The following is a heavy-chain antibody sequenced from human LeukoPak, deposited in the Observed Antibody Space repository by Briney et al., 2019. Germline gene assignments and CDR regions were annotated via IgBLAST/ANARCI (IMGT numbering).Heavy chain of an antibody. Sequence: GGSLRLSCSASGFTFSSYAMSWVRQAPGKGLEWVSAISATASNTYYADSVKGRFTISRDNSKSTLYLQMNSLRVDDTAVYYCAKDWYNSLNYFDYWGQGSLVTVSS. D-gene: IGHD1-1*01. CDR2: ISATASNT. V-gene: IGHV3-23*01. CDR1: GFTFSSYA. CDR3: AKDWYNSLNYFDY. J-gene: IGHJ4*02.